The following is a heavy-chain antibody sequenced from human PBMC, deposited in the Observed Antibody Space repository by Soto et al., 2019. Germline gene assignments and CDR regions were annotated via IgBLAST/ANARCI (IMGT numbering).Heavy chain of an antibody. J-gene: IGHJ4*02. Sequence: GGSLRLSCTASGFTFSSYAMSWVRQAPGKGLEWVSVISGSGGSTYYADSVKGRFTISRDNSKNTLYLQMNSLRAEDTAVYYYGSRTSGWYFDYWGQGTLVTVSS. CDR3: GSRTSGWYFDY. CDR2: ISGSGGST. CDR1: GFTFSSYA. D-gene: IGHD6-19*01. V-gene: IGHV3-23*01.